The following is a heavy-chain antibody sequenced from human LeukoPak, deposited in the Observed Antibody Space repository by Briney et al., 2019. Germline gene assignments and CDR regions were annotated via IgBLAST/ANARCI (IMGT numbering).Heavy chain of an antibody. V-gene: IGHV1-8*01. Sequence: ASVKVPCEASGYTFTSYDINWVRQATGQGLEWMGWMNPNSGNTGYAQKFQGRVTMTRNTSISTAYMELSSLRSEDTAVYYCAREKTYYYDSSGYWLTAWGQGTLVTVSS. D-gene: IGHD3-22*01. CDR2: MNPNSGNT. J-gene: IGHJ5*02. CDR1: GYTFTSYD. CDR3: AREKTYYYDSSGYWLTA.